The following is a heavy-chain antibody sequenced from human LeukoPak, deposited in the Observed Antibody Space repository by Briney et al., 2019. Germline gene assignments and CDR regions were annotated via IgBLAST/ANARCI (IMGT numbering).Heavy chain of an antibody. CDR2: IKQGGSEK. CDR1: GFTFSSYW. J-gene: IGHJ4*02. V-gene: IGHV3-7*01. D-gene: IGHD2-2*01. CDR3: AREDHSTYNY. Sequence: GSLTLSCAASGFTFSSYWMSWVRQAPGKGLEWVASIKQGGSEKFYVDSVKGRFIISKDNAKNSLYLQLNSLRVDDTAIYYCAREDHSTYNYWGQGTLVTVSS.